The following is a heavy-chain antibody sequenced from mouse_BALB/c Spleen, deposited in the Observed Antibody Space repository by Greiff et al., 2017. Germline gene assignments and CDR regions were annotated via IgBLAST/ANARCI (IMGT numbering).Heavy chain of an antibody. CDR1: GFTFSSFG. CDR3: ARWGYYGYDPYAMDY. Sequence: DVMLVESGGGLVQPGGSRKLSCAASGFTFSSFGMHWVRQAPEKGLEWVAYISSGSSTIYYADTVKGRFTISRDNPKNTLFLQMTSLRSEDTAMYYCARWGYYGYDPYAMDYWGQGTSVTVSS. D-gene: IGHD2-14*01. J-gene: IGHJ4*01. CDR2: ISSGSSTI. V-gene: IGHV5-17*02.